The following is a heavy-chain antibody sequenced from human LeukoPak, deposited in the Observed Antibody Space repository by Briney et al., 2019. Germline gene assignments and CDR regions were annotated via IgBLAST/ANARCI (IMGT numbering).Heavy chain of an antibody. CDR2: VKYDGSEK. D-gene: IGHD3-3*01. Sequence: GGSLRLSCTASGFTFSTYWMSWVRQAPGKGLEWVANVKYDGSEKYYVDSVNGRFTISRDNAKNSLYLQMNSLRAEDTAVYYCARAPREWLLGYYFDYWGQGTLVTVSS. CDR1: GFTFSTYW. CDR3: ARAPREWLLGYYFDY. V-gene: IGHV3-7*01. J-gene: IGHJ4*02.